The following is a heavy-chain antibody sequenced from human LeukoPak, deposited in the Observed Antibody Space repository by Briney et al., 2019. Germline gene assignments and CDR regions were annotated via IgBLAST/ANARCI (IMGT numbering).Heavy chain of an antibody. D-gene: IGHD1-1*01. CDR3: ARDLSGTTYWAYYFDY. CDR2: IISSSSYI. Sequence: PGGSLRLSCAASGFTFSNYAMNWVRQAPGKGLEWVSFIISSSSYIYYADSVKGRFTISRDNAKNSLYLQMNSLRAEDTAVYYCARDLSGTTYWAYYFDYWGQGTLVTVSS. CDR1: GFTFSNYA. J-gene: IGHJ4*02. V-gene: IGHV3-21*01.